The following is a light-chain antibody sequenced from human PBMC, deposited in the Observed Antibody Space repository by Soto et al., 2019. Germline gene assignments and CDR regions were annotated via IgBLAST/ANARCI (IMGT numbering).Light chain of an antibody. Sequence: DIVLTQSPGILSLSPGESATLSCRASQIVSSTYVAWYHQKPGQPPRLLIYGVSTSATVVPDSFSGCRSWSDFTLTISRLDPEYFAVSFCQQYYSERFSFGGGTKVESK. V-gene: IGKV3-20*01. J-gene: IGKJ4*01. CDR3: QQYYSERFS. CDR1: QIVSSTY. CDR2: GVS.